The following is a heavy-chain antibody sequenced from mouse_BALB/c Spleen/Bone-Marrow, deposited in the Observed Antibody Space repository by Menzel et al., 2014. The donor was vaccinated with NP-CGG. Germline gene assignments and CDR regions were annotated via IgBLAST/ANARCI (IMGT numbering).Heavy chain of an antibody. CDR3: ARSGKVRNAMDY. D-gene: IGHD2-14*01. J-gene: IGHJ4*01. CDR2: ISGYYGDA. CDR1: GYTFTDHA. V-gene: IGHV1S137*01. Sequence: QVQLQQSGAKLARPGVSVKISCKGSGYTFTDHAMHWVKRSHAKSLEWIGLISGYYGDAIYNQKFKGKATMTADKSSSTAYMELARLTSEDSAIYYCARSGKVRNAMDYWGQGTSVTVSS.